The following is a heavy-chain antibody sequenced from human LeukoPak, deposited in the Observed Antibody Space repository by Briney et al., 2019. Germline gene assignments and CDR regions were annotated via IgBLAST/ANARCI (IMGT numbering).Heavy chain of an antibody. Sequence: QPGRSLRLSCAVSGFTFSSYWMNWVRQAPGKGLEWVASIRQDGGEKSYVDSVKGRFTCSRDNTKNSLYLQMSSLRAEDTAVYYCARDGTAAGLYFDLWGQGTLVTVSS. D-gene: IGHD6-13*01. CDR1: GFTFSSYW. CDR2: IRQDGGEK. J-gene: IGHJ4*01. V-gene: IGHV3-7*01. CDR3: ARDGTAAGLYFDL.